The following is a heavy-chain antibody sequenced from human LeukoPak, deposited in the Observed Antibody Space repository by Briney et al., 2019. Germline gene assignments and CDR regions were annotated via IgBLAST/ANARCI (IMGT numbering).Heavy chain of an antibody. CDR2: IYYSGST. CDR1: GGSISSGGYY. V-gene: IGHV4-31*03. CDR3: ARGRTWSGYYLEYYYYGMDV. J-gene: IGHJ6*02. D-gene: IGHD3-3*01. Sequence: SQTLSLTCTVSGGSISSGGYYWSWIRQHPGKGLEWIGYIYYSGSTNYNPSLKSRVTISVDTSKNQFSLKLSSVTAADTAVYYCARGRTWSGYYLEYYYYGMDVWGQGTTVTVSS.